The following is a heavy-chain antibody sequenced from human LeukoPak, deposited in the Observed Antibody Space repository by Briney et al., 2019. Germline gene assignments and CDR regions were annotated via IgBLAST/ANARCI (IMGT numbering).Heavy chain of an antibody. CDR2: ISYDGSNK. Sequence: GGSLRLSCAASGFTFSSYAMHWVRQAPGKGLEWVAVISYDGSNKYYADSVKGRFAISRDNSKNTLYLQMNSLRAEDTAVYYCARDHRNYYDSSGYFRLTDYWGQGTLVTVSS. D-gene: IGHD3-22*01. J-gene: IGHJ4*02. CDR1: GFTFSSYA. CDR3: ARDHRNYYDSSGYFRLTDY. V-gene: IGHV3-30*09.